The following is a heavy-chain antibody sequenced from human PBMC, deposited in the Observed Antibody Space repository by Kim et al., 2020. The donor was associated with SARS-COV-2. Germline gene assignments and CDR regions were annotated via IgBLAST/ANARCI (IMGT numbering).Heavy chain of an antibody. CDR2: IYHSGST. D-gene: IGHD6-19*01. CDR1: GGSISSSNW. J-gene: IGHJ4*02. CDR3: ASSRAVAGTLKYFDY. V-gene: IGHV4-4*02. Sequence: SETLSLTCAVSGGSISSSNWWSWVRQPPGKGLEWIGEIYHSGSTNYNPSLKSRVTISVDKSKNQFSLKLSSVTAAETAVYYCASSRAVAGTLKYFDYWGQGTLVTVSS.